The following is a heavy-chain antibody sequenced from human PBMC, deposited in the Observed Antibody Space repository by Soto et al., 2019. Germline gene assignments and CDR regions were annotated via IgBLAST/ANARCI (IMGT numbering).Heavy chain of an antibody. CDR2: IDPSDSYT. D-gene: IGHD6-19*01. CDR1: GYSFTSYW. J-gene: IGHJ6*02. Sequence: GESLKISCKGSGYSFTSYWISWVRQMPGKGLEWMGRIDPSDSYTNYSPSFQGHVTISADKSISTAYLQWSSLKASDTAMYYCARLAVAGTPNNYYYYGMDVWGQGTTVTVS. V-gene: IGHV5-10-1*01. CDR3: ARLAVAGTPNNYYYYGMDV.